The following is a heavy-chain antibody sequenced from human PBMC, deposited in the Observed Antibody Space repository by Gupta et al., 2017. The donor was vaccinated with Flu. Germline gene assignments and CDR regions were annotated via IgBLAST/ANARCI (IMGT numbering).Heavy chain of an antibody. CDR3: ARDKRDGHNLFY. D-gene: IGHD3-10*01. CDR2: IIPSSGTT. V-gene: IGHV1-69*01. CDR1: NFNNYG. Sequence: NFNNYGITWVRQAPGQGLEWMGEIIPSSGTTNYAQKFQDRVTFTADESTGTVYMEVSSLRSDDTALYYCARDKRDGHNLFYWGQGTLVTVSS. J-gene: IGHJ4*02.